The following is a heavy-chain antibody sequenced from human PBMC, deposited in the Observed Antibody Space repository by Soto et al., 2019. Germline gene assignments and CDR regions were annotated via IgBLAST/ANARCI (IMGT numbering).Heavy chain of an antibody. V-gene: IGHV1-69*06. Sequence: QVQLVQSGAEVKKPGSSVKVSCKASGGIFSSYGINWVRQAPGQGLEWMGGIIPLFGKTFYAGGVQGRVIISADRSANTAYMDLSGLTSEDTAVYYCARGGVAIIGYCMDVWGQGTTVSVSS. CDR1: GGIFSSYG. J-gene: IGHJ6*02. CDR2: IIPLFGKT. D-gene: IGHD5-12*01. CDR3: ARGGVAIIGYCMDV.